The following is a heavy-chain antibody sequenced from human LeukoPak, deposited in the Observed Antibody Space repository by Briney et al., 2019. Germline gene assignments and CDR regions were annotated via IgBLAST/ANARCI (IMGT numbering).Heavy chain of an antibody. CDR3: AKVALSSSVVITFIDY. V-gene: IGHV3-23*01. D-gene: IGHD3-22*01. J-gene: IGHJ4*02. CDR1: GFVFSTYW. Sequence: PGGSLRLSCAASGFVFSTYWVTWVRQAPGKGLEWVSAISGSGGSTYYADSVKGRFTISRDNSKNTLYLQMNSLRAEDTAVYYCAKVALSSSVVITFIDYWGQGTLVTVSS. CDR2: ISGSGGST.